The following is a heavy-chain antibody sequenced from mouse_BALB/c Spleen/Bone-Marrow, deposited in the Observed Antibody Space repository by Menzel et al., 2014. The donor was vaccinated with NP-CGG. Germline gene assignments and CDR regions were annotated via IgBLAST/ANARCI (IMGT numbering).Heavy chain of an antibody. CDR3: VRPYDYGTWFAY. CDR1: GFTFSTYG. J-gene: IGHJ3*01. D-gene: IGHD2-4*01. CDR2: ISNGGIYT. V-gene: IGHV5-6*01. Sequence: EVKLVESGGDLVKPGGSLKLSCAASGFTFSTYGMSWVRQTPDKRLEWVAAISNGGIYTYYPDTVKGRFTISRDNAKNTLYLQMSSLKSEDTAMYYCVRPYDYGTWFAYWGQGTLVTVPA.